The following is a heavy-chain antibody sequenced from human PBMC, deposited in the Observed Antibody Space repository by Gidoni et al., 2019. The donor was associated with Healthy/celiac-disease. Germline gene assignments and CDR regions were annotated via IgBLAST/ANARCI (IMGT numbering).Heavy chain of an antibody. Sequence: QVQLVESGGGVVQPGRSLRLSCAASGFTFSSYAMHWVRQAPGKGLEWVAVISYDGSNKYYADSVKGRFTISRDNSKNTLYLQMNSLRAEDTAVYYCARDGPPGDYFDYWGQGTLVTVSS. V-gene: IGHV3-30-3*01. CDR1: GFTFSSYA. CDR3: ARDGPPGDYFDY. CDR2: ISYDGSNK. J-gene: IGHJ4*02.